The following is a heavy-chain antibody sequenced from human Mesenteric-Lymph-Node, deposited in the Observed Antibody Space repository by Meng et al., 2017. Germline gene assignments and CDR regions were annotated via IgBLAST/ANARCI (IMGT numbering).Heavy chain of an antibody. V-gene: IGHV1-3*04. J-gene: IGHJ4*02. CDR1: GYTFTTYA. Sequence: HLGHSAAEGKKPEAPVKLSCKASGYTFTTYAIHWVRQAPRQSLEWMGWINTANGDTVYSQHLQDRITISRDTSASTADMDLSSLRSEDTAVYYCARDSGSGSLHYWGQGSLVTVSS. D-gene: IGHD3-10*01. CDR3: ARDSGSGSLHY. CDR2: INTANGDT.